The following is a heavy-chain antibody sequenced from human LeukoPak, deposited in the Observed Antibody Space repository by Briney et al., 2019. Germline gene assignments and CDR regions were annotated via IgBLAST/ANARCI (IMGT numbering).Heavy chain of an antibody. CDR1: GFTFSSSA. D-gene: IGHD3-22*01. CDR2: ISYDGRNN. V-gene: IGHV3-30*09. Sequence: GGSLRLSCAASGFTFSSSAVHWVRQAPAKGLEWVALISYDGRNNYYADSVKGRFAVSRDNSKNTLFLQLNSLRPEDTAVYYCARSPINYYDSGGYYYYFDYWGQGTLVTVSS. J-gene: IGHJ4*02. CDR3: ARSPINYYDSGGYYYYFDY.